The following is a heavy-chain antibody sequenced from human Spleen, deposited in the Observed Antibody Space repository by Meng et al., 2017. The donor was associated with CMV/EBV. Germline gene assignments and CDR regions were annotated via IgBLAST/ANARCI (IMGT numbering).Heavy chain of an antibody. CDR3: ARGSRYCSSTSCYNWFDP. D-gene: IGHD2-2*01. CDR1: GGSISSYY. J-gene: IGHJ5*02. CDR2: IYYSGST. V-gene: IGHV4-59*12. Sequence: GSLRLSCTVSGGSISSYYWSWIRQPPGKGLEWIGYIYYSGSTNYNPSLKSRVTISVDTSKNQFSLKLSSVTAADTAVYYCARGSRYCSSTSCYNWFDPWGQGTLVTVSS.